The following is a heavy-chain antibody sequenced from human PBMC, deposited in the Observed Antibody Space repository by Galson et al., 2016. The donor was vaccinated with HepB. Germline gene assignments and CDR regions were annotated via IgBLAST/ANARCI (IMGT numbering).Heavy chain of an antibody. CDR1: GYSFTGYY. J-gene: IGHJ3*02. D-gene: IGHD5-12*01. Sequence: SVKVSCKASGYSFTGYYMHWVRQAPGQGLEWMGMINPSGGSTTYTQKFLGRVTMPRDMSTSTVYMELRSLRSEDTAVYYCARVKWLRSPFDMWGQGTMVTVSS. V-gene: IGHV1-46*03. CDR3: ARVKWLRSPFDM. CDR2: INPSGGST.